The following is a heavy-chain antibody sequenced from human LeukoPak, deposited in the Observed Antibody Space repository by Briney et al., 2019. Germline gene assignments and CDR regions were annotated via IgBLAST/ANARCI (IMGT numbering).Heavy chain of an antibody. CDR1: GFTFSSYA. CDR2: ISGSGGST. Sequence: PGGSLRLSCAASGFTFSSYAMSWVRQAPGKGLGWVSAISGSGGSTYYADSVKGRFTISRDNSKNTLYLQMNSLRAEDTAVYYCAKAAVAGTFFGYYYYYGMDVWGQGTTVTVSS. CDR3: AKAAVAGTFFGYYYYYGMDV. V-gene: IGHV3-23*01. D-gene: IGHD6-19*01. J-gene: IGHJ6*02.